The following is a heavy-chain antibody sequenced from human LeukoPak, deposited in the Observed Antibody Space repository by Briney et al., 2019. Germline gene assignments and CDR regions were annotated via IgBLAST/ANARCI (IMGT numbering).Heavy chain of an antibody. D-gene: IGHD3-10*01. Sequence: KPSETLSLTCTVSGGSVSSGSFYWNWIRQPPGKGLEWIGYIYYSGSTSYNPSLKSRVTVSVGPSKNQFSLKLRSVTAADTAVYYWARGPRHKSYGSGSRYKMQMVDPWGQGTLVTVSS. CDR1: GGSVSSGSFY. J-gene: IGHJ5*02. CDR3: ARGPRHKSYGSGSRYKMQMVDP. CDR2: IYYSGST. V-gene: IGHV4-61*01.